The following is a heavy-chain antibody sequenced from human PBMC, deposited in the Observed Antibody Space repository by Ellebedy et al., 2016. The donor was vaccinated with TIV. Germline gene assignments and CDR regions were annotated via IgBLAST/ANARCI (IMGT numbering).Heavy chain of an antibody. V-gene: IGHV3-30*18. J-gene: IGHJ4*02. CDR1: GFTFSSYG. D-gene: IGHD3-10*01. CDR2: ISYDGSNK. CDR3: AKSHKRSYSYGSGRMGYFDY. Sequence: GESLKISXAASGFTFSSYGMHWVRQAPGKGLEWVAVISYDGSNKYYADSVKGRFTISRDNSKNTLYLQMNSLRAEDTAVYYCAKSHKRSYSYGSGRMGYFDYWGQGTLVTVSS.